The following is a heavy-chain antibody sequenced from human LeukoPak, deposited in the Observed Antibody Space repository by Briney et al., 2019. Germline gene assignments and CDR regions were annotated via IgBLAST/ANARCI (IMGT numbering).Heavy chain of an antibody. D-gene: IGHD6-13*01. Sequence: ASVKVSCKASGYTFTSYYMHWVRQAPGQGLEWLGIINPSGGSTGYAQKFQGRVTMTRDMSTSTVYMELSSLRSEDTAVYYCARDSLSYSSSWPGGYWGQGTLVTVSS. CDR3: ARDSLSYSSSWPGGY. J-gene: IGHJ4*02. CDR2: INPSGGST. CDR1: GYTFTSYY. V-gene: IGHV1-46*01.